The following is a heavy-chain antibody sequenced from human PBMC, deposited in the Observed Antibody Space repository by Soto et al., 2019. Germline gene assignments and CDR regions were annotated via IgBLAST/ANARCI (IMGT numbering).Heavy chain of an antibody. Sequence: QVQLQESGPGLVKPSETLSLTCTVSGVSITPYFWSWIRQPAGEAPEWLGHIYASGRTTYNTSLKSRVTMSVSQTQVSLRVTSVTAADTAVYYCARHFDVDTSLDHYDFHLWGRGALVTVSS. CDR2: IYASGRT. J-gene: IGHJ2*01. D-gene: IGHD3-9*01. CDR3: ARHFDVDTSLDHYDFHL. CDR1: GVSITPYF. V-gene: IGHV4-4*07.